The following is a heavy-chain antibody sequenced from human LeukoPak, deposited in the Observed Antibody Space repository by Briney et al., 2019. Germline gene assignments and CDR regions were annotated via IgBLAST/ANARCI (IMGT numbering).Heavy chain of an antibody. CDR2: INSDGSST. V-gene: IGHV3-74*03. Sequence: TGGSLRLSCAASGFTFSNAWMGWVRQAPGKGLVWVSRINSDGSSTVYADSVKGRFTLSRDNAKNTLDLQMDSLRAEDTAVYYCARSNSGSGFDIWGQGTKVTVSS. CDR1: GFTFSNAW. D-gene: IGHD2-15*01. J-gene: IGHJ3*02. CDR3: ARSNSGSGFDI.